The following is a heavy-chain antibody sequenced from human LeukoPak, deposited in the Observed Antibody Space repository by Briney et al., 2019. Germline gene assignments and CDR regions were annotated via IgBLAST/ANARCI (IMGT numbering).Heavy chain of an antibody. CDR2: ISSSSSTI. J-gene: IGHJ4*02. CDR1: GFTFSSYS. V-gene: IGHV3-48*04. CDR3: AKGERLRDIDFDY. Sequence: PEGSLRLSCAASGFTFSSYSMNWVRQAPGKGLEWVSYISSSSSTIYYADSVKGRFTISKDNAKNSLYLQMNSLRAEDTAVYYCAKGERLRDIDFDYWGQGTLVTVSS. D-gene: IGHD6-25*01.